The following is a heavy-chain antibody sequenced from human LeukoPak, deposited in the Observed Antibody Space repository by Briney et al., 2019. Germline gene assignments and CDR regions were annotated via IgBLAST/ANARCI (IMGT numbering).Heavy chain of an antibody. CDR1: GFTFSSYA. Sequence: GGSLRLSCAASGFTFSSYAMSWVRQAPGRGLEWVSGISGSGSSTYYADSVKGRFTISRDNSKNTLYLQMNSLRGEDTAVYYCAKVRDLDTVLGRFDNWGQGTLVTVSS. CDR2: ISGSGSST. V-gene: IGHV3-23*01. CDR3: AKVRDLDTVLGRFDN. D-gene: IGHD5-18*01. J-gene: IGHJ5*02.